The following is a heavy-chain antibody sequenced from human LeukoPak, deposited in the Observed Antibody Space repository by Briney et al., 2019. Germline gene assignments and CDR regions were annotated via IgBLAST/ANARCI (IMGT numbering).Heavy chain of an antibody. D-gene: IGHD2-21*02. V-gene: IGHV3-23*01. Sequence: GGSLRLSCAASGFTFSSYAMGWVRQAPGKGLEWVSAISGSGGSTYYADSVKGRFTISRDNSKNTLYLQMNSLRAEDTAVYYCAKARPREHIVVVTACDYWGEGTLVTVSS. J-gene: IGHJ4*02. CDR2: ISGSGGST. CDR1: GFTFSSYA. CDR3: AKARPREHIVVVTACDY.